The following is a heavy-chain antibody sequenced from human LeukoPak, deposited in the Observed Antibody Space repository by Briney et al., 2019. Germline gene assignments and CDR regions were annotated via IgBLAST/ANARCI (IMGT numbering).Heavy chain of an antibody. CDR3: ARVRLYSSSFNWFDP. D-gene: IGHD6-13*01. J-gene: IGHJ5*02. CDR2: INPNSGGT. CDR1: GYTFTVYY. V-gene: IGHV1-2*02. Sequence: GASVTVSCKASGYTFTVYYMHWVRQAPGQGLEWMGWINPNSGGTNYAQKFQGRVTMTRDTSISTAYMELSRLRSDDTAVYYCARVRLYSSSFNWFDPWGQGTLVTVSS.